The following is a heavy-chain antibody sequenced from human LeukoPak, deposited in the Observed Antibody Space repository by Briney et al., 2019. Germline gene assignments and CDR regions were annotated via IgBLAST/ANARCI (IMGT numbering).Heavy chain of an antibody. V-gene: IGHV4-59*08. D-gene: IGHD1-26*01. J-gene: IGHJ4*02. CDR2: IYYSGSS. CDR3: ARHSSGRWEPYYFDY. CDR1: GGSISSYY. Sequence: SETLSLTCTVSGGSISSYYWSWIRQPPGKGLEWIGYIYYSGSSNYNPSLKSRVTISVATSKNQFSLKLSSVTAADTAVYYCARHSSGRWEPYYFDYWGQGTLVTVSS.